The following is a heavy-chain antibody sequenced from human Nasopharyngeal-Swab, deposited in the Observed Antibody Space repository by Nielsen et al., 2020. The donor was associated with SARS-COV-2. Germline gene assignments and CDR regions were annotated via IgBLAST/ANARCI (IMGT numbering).Heavy chain of an antibody. Sequence: GESLKISCAASGFTFSDSAIHWVRQASEKGLEWVGRIRSKGNTYATAYAASVKGRFIIFRDDPTNTAYLQMNSLKTEDTAVYYCTRCGGGCYSGRDYWGQGTLVTVSS. CDR1: GFTFSDSA. CDR3: TRCGGGCYSGRDY. D-gene: IGHD2-15*01. CDR2: IRSKGNTYAT. V-gene: IGHV3-73*01. J-gene: IGHJ4*02.